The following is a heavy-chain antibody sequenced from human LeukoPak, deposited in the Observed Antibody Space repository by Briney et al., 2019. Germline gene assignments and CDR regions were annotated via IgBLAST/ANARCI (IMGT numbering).Heavy chain of an antibody. CDR3: AGARRVGRIRATEYPVDC. CDR2: IIPILGIA. J-gene: IGHJ4*02. D-gene: IGHD5-12*01. Sequence: SVKVSCKASGGTFSSYAISWVRQAPGQGLEWMGRIIPILGIANYAQKFQGRVTITADKSTSTAYMELSSLRSEDTAVYYCAGARRVGRIRATEYPVDCWGQETLVIVCS. V-gene: IGHV1-69*04. CDR1: GGTFSSYA.